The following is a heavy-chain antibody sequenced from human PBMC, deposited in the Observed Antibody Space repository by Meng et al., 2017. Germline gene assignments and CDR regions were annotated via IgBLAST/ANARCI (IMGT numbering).Heavy chain of an antibody. D-gene: IGHD3-22*01. CDR1: GGTFSSYA. J-gene: IGHJ4*02. CDR2: IIPILGIA. V-gene: IGHV1-69*10. Sequence: QVQLVQSGAEVKKPGSSVKVSCKASGGTFSSYAISWVRQAPGQGLEWMGGIIPILGIANYAQKFQGRVTITADKSTSTAYMELSSLRSEDTAVYYCARDLFSYDSSGYYPDYWGRGTLVTVSS. CDR3: ARDLFSYDSSGYYPDY.